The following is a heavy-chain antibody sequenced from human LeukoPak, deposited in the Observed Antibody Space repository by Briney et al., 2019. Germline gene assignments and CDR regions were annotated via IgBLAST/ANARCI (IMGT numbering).Heavy chain of an antibody. CDR3: SRIRGSSWYGYYYYMDV. D-gene: IGHD6-13*01. Sequence: TGGSLRLSCTASGFTFGDHSMGWFRQPPRKGLEWVGFIRSRPYGGTTEYAASVKGRFTISRDDSKSIAYLQMSSLKTEDTAVYYCSRIRGSSWYGYYYYMDVWGKGTTVTVSS. CDR2: IRSRPYGGTT. V-gene: IGHV3-49*03. J-gene: IGHJ6*03. CDR1: GFTFGDHS.